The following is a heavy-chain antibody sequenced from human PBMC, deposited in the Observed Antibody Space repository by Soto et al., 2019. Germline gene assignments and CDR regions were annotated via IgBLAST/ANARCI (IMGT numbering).Heavy chain of an antibody. D-gene: IGHD3-3*01. Sequence: GGSLRLSCAASGFTFSSYWMHWVRQATGKGLVWVSRINSDGSSTSYADSVKGRFNISRDNAKNTLYLQMNSLRAEETAAYYCARQTDYDCWSCDYYYFYYYMDVWGKGTTFTVSS. J-gene: IGHJ6*03. CDR1: GFTFSSYW. V-gene: IGHV3-74*01. CDR3: ARQTDYDCWSCDYYYFYYYMDV. CDR2: INSDGSST.